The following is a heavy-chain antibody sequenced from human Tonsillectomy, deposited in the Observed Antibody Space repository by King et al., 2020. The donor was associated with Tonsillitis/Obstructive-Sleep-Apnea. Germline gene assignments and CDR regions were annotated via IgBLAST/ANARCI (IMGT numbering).Heavy chain of an antibody. CDR1: GYTFTSYY. V-gene: IGHV1-46*01. J-gene: IGHJ4*02. Sequence: VQLVESGAEVKKPGASVKVSCKASGYTFTSYYMHWVRQAPGQGLEWMGIINPSGVRTSYAQKCQGRVTMTRDTTTSTVYMELSSLRAEDTAVYYCARDLTHSSAPRPDYWGQGTLVTVSS. D-gene: IGHD2-21*01. CDR3: ARDLTHSSAPRPDY. CDR2: INPSGVRT.